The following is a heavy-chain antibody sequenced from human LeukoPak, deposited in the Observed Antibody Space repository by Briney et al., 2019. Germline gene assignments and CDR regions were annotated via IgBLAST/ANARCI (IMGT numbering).Heavy chain of an antibody. Sequence: SVKVSCKASGYTFTGYYMHWVRQAPGQGLEWMGGIIPIFGTANYAQKFQGRVTITADESTSTAYMELSSLRSEDTAVYYCARGGGYSGYDLVTLAGWFDPWGQGTLVTVSS. CDR3: ARGGGYSGYDLVTLAGWFDP. CDR1: GYTFTGYY. V-gene: IGHV1-69*13. CDR2: IIPIFGTA. D-gene: IGHD5-12*01. J-gene: IGHJ5*02.